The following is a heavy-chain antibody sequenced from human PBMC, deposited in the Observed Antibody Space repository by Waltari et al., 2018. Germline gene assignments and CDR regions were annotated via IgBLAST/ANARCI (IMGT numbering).Heavy chain of an antibody. CDR2: IYDSETI. Sequence: QVQLQESGPGLVKPSETLSLTCAVPGYSISSNYFWGWVRQPPGKGLEWIGHIYDSETIFYNPSLKSRVTISLDTSKNHFSLKLSSLTAADTAVYFCARGLSKVADYWGQGILVTASS. CDR1: GYSISSNYF. D-gene: IGHD1-26*01. CDR3: ARGLSKVADY. V-gene: IGHV4-38-2*01. J-gene: IGHJ4*02.